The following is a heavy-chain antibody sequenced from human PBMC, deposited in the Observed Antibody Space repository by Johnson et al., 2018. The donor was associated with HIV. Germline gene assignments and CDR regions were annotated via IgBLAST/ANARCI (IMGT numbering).Heavy chain of an antibody. CDR1: GFTFSDYY. J-gene: IGHJ3*02. CDR3: ARTGVLGAFDI. D-gene: IGHD2-8*02. V-gene: IGHV3-11*04. Sequence: QVQLVESGGGLVKPGGSLRLSCAASGFTFSDYYMSWIRQAPGKGLDWVSYISSTGTTIYYADSVKGRFTISRDSSKNTLYLQMNSLRAGDTAVYYCARTGVLGAFDIWGQGTMVTVSS. CDR2: ISSTGTTI.